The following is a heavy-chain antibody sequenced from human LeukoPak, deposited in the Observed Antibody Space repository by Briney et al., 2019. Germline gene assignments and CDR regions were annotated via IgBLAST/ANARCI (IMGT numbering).Heavy chain of an antibody. D-gene: IGHD5-18*01. V-gene: IGHV3-23*01. J-gene: IGHJ4*02. Sequence: GGSLRLSCAASGFTFSSYAMSWVRQAPGKGLEWVSAIGGSGSSAYQADSVKGRFTISRDNSKNTLYLQVNSLRAEDTAVYYCARPQGGRQLWLHFDYWGRGTLVTVSS. CDR2: IGGSGSSA. CDR1: GFTFSSYA. CDR3: ARPQGGRQLWLHFDY.